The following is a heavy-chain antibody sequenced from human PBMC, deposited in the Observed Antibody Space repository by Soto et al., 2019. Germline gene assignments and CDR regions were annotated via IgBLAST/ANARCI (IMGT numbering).Heavy chain of an antibody. D-gene: IGHD2-2*03. J-gene: IGHJ3*02. CDR2: MNPNSGNT. Sequence: QVQLVQSGAEVKKPGASVKVSCKASGYTFTSYDINWVRQATGQGLEWMGWMNPNSGNTGYAQKFHGRLTMTRNTSISRAYMELSSLRSEDTAVYYCARGLDIVLVPAAMEDAFDIWGQGTMVTVSS. CDR3: ARGLDIVLVPAAMEDAFDI. CDR1: GYTFTSYD. V-gene: IGHV1-8*01.